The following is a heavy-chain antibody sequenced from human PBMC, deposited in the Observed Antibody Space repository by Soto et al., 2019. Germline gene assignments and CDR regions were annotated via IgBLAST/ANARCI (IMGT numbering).Heavy chain of an antibody. CDR1: GFTFISYG. Sequence: EVQLLESGGGFVQSGGYLRLSCAASGFTFISYGMSWVRQAPGKGLEWVSGISGSGKTTYYAESLRGRFTISRDNFANMGYLQMSGLRVDERAIDYCAKDGRLGKRCFDFWGHGALVSVSS. D-gene: IGHD1-1*01. CDR3: AKDGRLGKRCFDF. CDR2: ISGSGKTT. V-gene: IGHV3-23*01. J-gene: IGHJ4*01.